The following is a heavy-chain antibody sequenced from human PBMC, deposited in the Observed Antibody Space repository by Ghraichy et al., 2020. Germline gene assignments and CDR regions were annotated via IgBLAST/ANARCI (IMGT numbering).Heavy chain of an antibody. D-gene: IGHD4-17*01. CDR2: IKQDGSEK. CDR1: ALICSTVW. Sequence: GGSLRLSGAASALICSTVWMCWLRYPLGKGLEWVANIKQDGSEKYYVDSVKGRFTISRDNAKNSLYLQMNSLRAEDTAVYYCAREGGDYDYWGQGTLVTGSS. J-gene: IGHJ4*02. V-gene: IGHV3-7*01. CDR3: AREGGDYDY.